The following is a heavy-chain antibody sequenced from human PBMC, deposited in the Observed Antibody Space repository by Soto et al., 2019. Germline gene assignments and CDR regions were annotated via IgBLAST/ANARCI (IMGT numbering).Heavy chain of an antibody. Sequence: EVQLVESGGGLVQPGRSLRLSCAASGFTFDDYAMHWVRQAPGKGLEWVSGISWNSGSIGYADSVKGRFTISRDNAKNSLYRQMNSLRAEDTALYYCAKDLYREYSSSFFDYWGQGTLVTVSS. D-gene: IGHD6-13*01. CDR1: GFTFDDYA. V-gene: IGHV3-9*01. CDR2: ISWNSGSI. CDR3: AKDLYREYSSSFFDY. J-gene: IGHJ4*02.